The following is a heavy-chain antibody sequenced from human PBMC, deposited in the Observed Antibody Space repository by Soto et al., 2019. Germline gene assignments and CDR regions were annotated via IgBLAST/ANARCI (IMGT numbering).Heavy chain of an antibody. Sequence: GGSLRLSCTASGFTFSDYYMSWIRQAPGKGLEWLAYISGSGSTTYYTDSVKGRFAISRDNARTSLYLQINSLRVEDSAVYYCARSSLTYFEFWGQGTRVTVSS. CDR3: ARSSLTYFEF. CDR2: ISGSGSTT. J-gene: IGHJ4*02. CDR1: GFTFSDYY. V-gene: IGHV3-11*01.